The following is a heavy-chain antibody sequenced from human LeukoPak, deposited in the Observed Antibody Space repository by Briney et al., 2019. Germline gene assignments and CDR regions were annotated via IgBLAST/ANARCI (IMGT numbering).Heavy chain of an antibody. D-gene: IGHD1-14*01. J-gene: IGHJ4*02. CDR1: GGSFSGYY. V-gene: IGHV4-34*01. CDR2: INHSGST. CDR3: ARGRMGDC. Sequence: PSETLSLTCAVYGGSFSGYYWSWIRQPPGKGLEWIGEINHSGSTNYNPSLKSRVTISVDTSKNQFSLKLRSVTAADTAVYYCARGRMGDCWGQGTLVTVSS.